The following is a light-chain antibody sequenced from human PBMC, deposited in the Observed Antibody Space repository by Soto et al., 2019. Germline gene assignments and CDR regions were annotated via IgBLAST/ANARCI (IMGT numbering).Light chain of an antibody. V-gene: IGKV3-15*01. CDR2: GAS. Sequence: EVVMTQSPATLSVSPGERATLSCRASQSVNANLAWYQQKPGQAPRLLIHGASNRATGIPARFSGSGFGTEFILTISSLQSEDFAVYYCQQYNTWLWTFGQGTRWRS. CDR3: QQYNTWLWT. J-gene: IGKJ1*01. CDR1: QSVNAN.